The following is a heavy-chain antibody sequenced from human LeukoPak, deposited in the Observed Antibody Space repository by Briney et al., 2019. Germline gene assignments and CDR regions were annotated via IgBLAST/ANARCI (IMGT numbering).Heavy chain of an antibody. CDR2: ISSSSSYI. D-gene: IGHD3-10*01. V-gene: IGHV3-21*01. CDR3: AKGLRGYYYGSGSYYRLDYYYYGMDV. J-gene: IGHJ6*02. Sequence: PGGSLRLSCAASGFTFSSYSMNWVRQAPGKGLEWVSSISSSSSYIYYADSVKGRFTISRDNAKNSLYLQMNSLRAEDTAVYYCAKGLRGYYYGSGSYYRLDYYYYGMDVWGQGTTVIVSS. CDR1: GFTFSSYS.